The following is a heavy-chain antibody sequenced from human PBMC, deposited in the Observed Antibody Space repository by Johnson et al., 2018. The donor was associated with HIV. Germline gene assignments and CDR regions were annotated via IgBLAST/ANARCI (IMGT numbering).Heavy chain of an antibody. V-gene: IGHV3-30-3*01. Sequence: QMQLVESGGGLVQPGRSLRLSCAASGFTFSNYDMHWVRQTPGKGLEWVAVVSDDGGSKYYVDSVKGRFTISRDNSKNMLYLQMKSLRPEDTAIYYCARGFGSSVIVVVKGAFDIWGQGTMVTVS. D-gene: IGHD3-22*01. CDR1: GFTFSNYD. J-gene: IGHJ3*02. CDR3: ARGFGSSVIVVVKGAFDI. CDR2: VSDDGGSK.